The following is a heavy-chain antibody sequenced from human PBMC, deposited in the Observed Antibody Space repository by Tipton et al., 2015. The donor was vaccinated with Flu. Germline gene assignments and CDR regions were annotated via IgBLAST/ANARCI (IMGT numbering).Heavy chain of an antibody. CDR2: IFHSGTT. D-gene: IGHD6-19*01. CDR1: GYSISTRYY. Sequence: TLSLTCTVSGYSISTRYYWGWVRRPPGKGLEWIGTIFHSGTTYYNPSLKTRLTISVDTSKNQFSLRLSSVTAADTAVYYCARAESSVWAGYYYGLDVWDQGP. CDR3: ARAESSVWAGYYYGLDV. V-gene: IGHV4-38-2*02. J-gene: IGHJ6*02.